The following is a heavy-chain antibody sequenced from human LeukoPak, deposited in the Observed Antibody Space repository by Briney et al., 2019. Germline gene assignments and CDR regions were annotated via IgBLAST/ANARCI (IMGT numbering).Heavy chain of an antibody. Sequence: GGSLRLSCAASGFTFSSYAMSWVRQAPGKGLEWVSAISGSGGSTYYADSVKGRFTISRDNSKNTLYLQMNSLRAEDTAVYYCARMYYYDSSGYFDYWGQGTLVTVSS. CDR1: GFTFSSYA. J-gene: IGHJ4*02. V-gene: IGHV3-23*01. CDR3: ARMYYYDSSGYFDY. CDR2: ISGSGGST. D-gene: IGHD3-22*01.